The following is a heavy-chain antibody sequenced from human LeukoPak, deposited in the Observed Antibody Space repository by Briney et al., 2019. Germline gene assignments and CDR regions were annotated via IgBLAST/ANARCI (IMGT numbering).Heavy chain of an antibody. CDR3: ARVAKERVGGVYYFDY. D-gene: IGHD1-1*01. Sequence: GGSLRLSCAASGFTFSDYDMHWVRQATGKGLEWVSAICSAGDTYYTGSVKGRFTISRENSKNSLYLQMNSLRAGDTAVYYCARVAKERVGGVYYFDYWGQGTLVTVSS. V-gene: IGHV3-13*01. CDR1: GFTFSDYD. CDR2: ICSAGDT. J-gene: IGHJ4*02.